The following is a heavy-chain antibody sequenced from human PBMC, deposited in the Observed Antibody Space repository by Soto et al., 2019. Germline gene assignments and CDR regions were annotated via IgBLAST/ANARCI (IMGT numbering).Heavy chain of an antibody. CDR3: ARVEHPPTQGFDP. CDR1: GFIFSSYS. J-gene: IGHJ5*02. Sequence: EVQLVESGGGLVQPGGSLRLSCAASGFIFSSYSMNWVRQAPGKGLEWVSYISSSSNTIYYADSVKGRFTISRDNAKNSLYLQMNSLRAEDTAVYYCARVEHPPTQGFDPWGQGTLVTVSS. CDR2: ISSSSNTI. V-gene: IGHV3-48*01.